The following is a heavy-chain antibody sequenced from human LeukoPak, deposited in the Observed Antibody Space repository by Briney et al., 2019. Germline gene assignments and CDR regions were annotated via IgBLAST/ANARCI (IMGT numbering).Heavy chain of an antibody. D-gene: IGHD2-15*01. J-gene: IGHJ4*02. CDR3: AKDHPLLDY. CDR2: ISGSDGST. V-gene: IGHV3-23*01. Sequence: GGSLSLSCAASGFPSTSYSMNWVRQAPGKGLEWASAISGSDGSTYYADSVKGRFTISRDNSKNTLYLQMNSLRAEDTAVYYCAKDHPLLDYWGQGTLVTVSS. CDR1: GFPSTSYS.